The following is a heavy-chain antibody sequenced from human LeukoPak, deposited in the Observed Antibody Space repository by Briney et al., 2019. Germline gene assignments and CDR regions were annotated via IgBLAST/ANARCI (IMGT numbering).Heavy chain of an antibody. CDR3: AKDWRYCSGGSCYSGFDY. V-gene: IGHV3-30*02. J-gene: IGHJ4*02. CDR2: IWYDGSNK. D-gene: IGHD2-15*01. Sequence: GSLRLSCAASGFTFSNYGMHWVRQAPGKGLEWVTIIWYDGSNKYYADSVKGRFTISRDNSKNTLYLQMNSLRAEDTAVYYCAKDWRYCSGGSCYSGFDYWGQGTLVTVSS. CDR1: GFTFSNYG.